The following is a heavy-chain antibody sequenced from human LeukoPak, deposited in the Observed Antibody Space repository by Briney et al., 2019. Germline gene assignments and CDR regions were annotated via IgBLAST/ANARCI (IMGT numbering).Heavy chain of an antibody. J-gene: IGHJ4*02. CDR1: GFTFTNYW. Sequence: GGSLRLSCAASGFTFTNYWMHWVCQAPGKGLVWVSHINTDGSSTNYADSVKGRFTISRDNAKNTLYLQMNSLRAEDTAVYYCARDPGAYFDYWGQGTLVTVSS. CDR2: INTDGSST. D-gene: IGHD3-16*01. CDR3: ARDPGAYFDY. V-gene: IGHV3-74*01.